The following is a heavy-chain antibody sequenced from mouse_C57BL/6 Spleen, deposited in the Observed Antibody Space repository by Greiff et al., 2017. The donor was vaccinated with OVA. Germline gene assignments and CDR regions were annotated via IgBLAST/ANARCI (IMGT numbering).Heavy chain of an antibody. CDR2: IRNKANGYTT. J-gene: IGHJ1*03. CDR3: ARYGGNWYFDV. CDR1: GFTFTDYY. D-gene: IGHD1-1*02. Sequence: EVQVVESGGGLVQPGGSLSLSCAASGFTFTDYYMSWVRQPPGKALEWLGFIRNKANGYTTEYSASVKGRFTISRDNSQSILYLQMNALRAEDSATYYCARYGGNWYFDVWGTGTTVTVSS. V-gene: IGHV7-3*01.